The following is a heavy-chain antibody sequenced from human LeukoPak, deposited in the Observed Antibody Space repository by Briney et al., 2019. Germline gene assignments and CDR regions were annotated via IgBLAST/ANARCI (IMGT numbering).Heavy chain of an antibody. CDR3: AREVGVDTAMGYYYYYYMDV. CDR1: GGTFSSYA. J-gene: IGHJ6*03. V-gene: IGHV1-69*13. Sequence: GASVKVSCKASGGTFSSYAISWVRQAPGQGLEWMGGIIPIFGTANYAQKFQGRVTITADESTSTAYMELSSLRSEDTAVYYCAREVGVDTAMGYYYYYYMDVWGKGTTVTISS. D-gene: IGHD5-18*01. CDR2: IIPIFGTA.